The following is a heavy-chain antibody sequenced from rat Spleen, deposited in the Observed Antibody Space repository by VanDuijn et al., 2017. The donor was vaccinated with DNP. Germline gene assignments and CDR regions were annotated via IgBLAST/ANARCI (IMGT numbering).Heavy chain of an antibody. D-gene: IGHD1-11*01. V-gene: IGHV5-7*01. CDR3: VTRGMYGGYDH. CDR1: GFTFSDSA. Sequence: EVQLVESGGVLVQPGRSLTLSCAASGFTFSDSAMAWVRQSPKKGLEWVATIIYDGSHTFYRDSVQGRFTISRDNAKTTLYLQMDSLRSDDTATYYCVTRGMYGGYDHWGQGVMVTVSS. CDR2: IIYDGSHT. J-gene: IGHJ2*01.